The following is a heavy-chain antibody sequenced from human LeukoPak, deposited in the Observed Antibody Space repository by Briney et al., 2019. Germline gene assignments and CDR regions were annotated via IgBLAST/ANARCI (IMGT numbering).Heavy chain of an antibody. CDR2: ISYDGSNK. V-gene: IGHV3-30*04. Sequence: PGRSLRLSCAASGFTFSSYAMHWVRQAPGKGLEWVAVISYDGSNKYYADSVKGRFTISRDNSKNTLYLQMNSLRAEDTAVYYCAGAPRGSSSWYYFDYWGQGTLVTVSS. D-gene: IGHD6-13*01. CDR1: GFTFSSYA. J-gene: IGHJ4*02. CDR3: AGAPRGSSSWYYFDY.